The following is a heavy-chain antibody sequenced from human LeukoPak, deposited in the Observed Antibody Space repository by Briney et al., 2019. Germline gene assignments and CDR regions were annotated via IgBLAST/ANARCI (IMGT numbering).Heavy chain of an antibody. Sequence: TGGSLRLSCAASGFTVSSNYMSWVRQAPGKGLEWVSVIYSGGSTYYADSVKGRFTISRDNSKNTLYLQMNSLRAEDTAVYYCARGPSPYSYGWYMDVWGKGTTVTVSS. V-gene: IGHV3-53*01. J-gene: IGHJ6*03. CDR2: IYSGGST. D-gene: IGHD5-18*01. CDR3: ARGPSPYSYGWYMDV. CDR1: GFTVSSNY.